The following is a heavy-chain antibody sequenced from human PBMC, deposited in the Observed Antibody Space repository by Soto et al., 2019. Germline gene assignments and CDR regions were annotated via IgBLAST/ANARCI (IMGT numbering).Heavy chain of an antibody. CDR2: INHSGST. CDR1: GGSFSDYY. Sequence: SETLSLTCAVYGGSFSDYYWSWIRQPPGKGLEWIGEINHSGSTNYNPSLKSRVTISVDTSKNQFSLKLSSVTAADTAVYYCARDWITPYGDYPYNWFDPWGQGTLVTVSS. V-gene: IGHV4-34*01. CDR3: ARDWITPYGDYPYNWFDP. J-gene: IGHJ5*02. D-gene: IGHD4-17*01.